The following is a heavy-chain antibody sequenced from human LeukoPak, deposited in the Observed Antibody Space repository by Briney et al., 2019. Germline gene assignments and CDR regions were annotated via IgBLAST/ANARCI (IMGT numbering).Heavy chain of an antibody. Sequence: PSETLSLTCAVYGGSFSGYYWSWIRQPPGKGLEWIGEINHSGSTNYNPSLKSRVTISVDTSKNQFSLKLSSVTAADTAVYYCARDDEFDDYDRRRYTNSFDYWGQGTLVTVSS. V-gene: IGHV4-34*01. J-gene: IGHJ4*02. CDR2: INHSGST. CDR1: GGSFSGYY. D-gene: IGHD3-22*01. CDR3: ARDDEFDDYDRRRYTNSFDY.